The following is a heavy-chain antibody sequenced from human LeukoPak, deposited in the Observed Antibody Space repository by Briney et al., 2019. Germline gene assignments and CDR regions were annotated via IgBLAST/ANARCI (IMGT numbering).Heavy chain of an antibody. Sequence: PSETLSLTCTVSGGSITSDYWNWIRQPPGKGLEWIGYIYASGSTNYNPSLNSRITISLDTSKNQFSLRLSSVTAADTAVYYCARQQGYYDTIGRYYHYYMDVWGKGTTVTVSS. CDR1: GGSITSDY. D-gene: IGHD3-22*01. CDR2: IYASGST. CDR3: ARQQGYYDTIGRYYHYYMDV. J-gene: IGHJ6*03. V-gene: IGHV4-59*08.